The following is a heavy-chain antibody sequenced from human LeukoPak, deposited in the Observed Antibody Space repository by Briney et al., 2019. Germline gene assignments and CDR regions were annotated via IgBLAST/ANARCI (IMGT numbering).Heavy chain of an antibody. CDR1: GFTFSSYA. D-gene: IGHD3-22*01. J-gene: IGHJ4*02. Sequence: GGSLRLSCAASGFTFSSYAMSWVRQAPGKGLEWVSAISGSGGSTYYADSVKGRFTISRDNSKNTLYLQMNSLRAEDTAVYYCAKGPSGGYYYDSSGYYYDYWGQGTLVTVPS. CDR2: ISGSGGST. CDR3: AKGPSGGYYYDSSGYYYDY. V-gene: IGHV3-23*01.